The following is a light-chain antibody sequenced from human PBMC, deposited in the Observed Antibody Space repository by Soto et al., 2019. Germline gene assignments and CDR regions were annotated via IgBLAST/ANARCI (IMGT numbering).Light chain of an antibody. J-gene: IGKJ3*01. CDR2: DTS. V-gene: IGKV3-20*01. CDR3: QQCGSSPVT. CDR1: RSVGSNH. Sequence: EIVLTQSPGTLSLSPGERATLSCRASRSVGSNHLAWYQHRSGQAPRLLIYDTSRRATGIPDRFSGSGSGTDFTLTISRLETEDFAVYFCQQCGSSPVTFGPGTKVDIK.